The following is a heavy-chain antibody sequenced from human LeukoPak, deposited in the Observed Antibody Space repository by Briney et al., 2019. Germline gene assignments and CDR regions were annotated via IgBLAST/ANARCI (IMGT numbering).Heavy chain of an antibody. D-gene: IGHD3-10*01. J-gene: IGHJ4*02. CDR2: IYYSGST. CDR1: GGSISSGGYF. V-gene: IGHV4-30-2*05. CDR3: ARGGGQWFGESKELDY. Sequence: SETLSLTCAVSGGSISSGGYFWSWIRQPPGKGLEWIGYIYYSGSTYYNPSLKSRVTISVDTSKNQFSLKLSSVTAADTAVYYCARGGGQWFGESKELDYWGQGTLVTVPS.